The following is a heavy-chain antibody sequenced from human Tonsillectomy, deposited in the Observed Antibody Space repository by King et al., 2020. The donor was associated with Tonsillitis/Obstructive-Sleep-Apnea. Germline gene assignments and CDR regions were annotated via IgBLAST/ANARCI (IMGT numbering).Heavy chain of an antibody. CDR2: ISSSSTYI. CDR1: GFTFSIYN. Sequence: QLVQSGGGLVKPGGSLRLSCAASGFTFSIYNVNWVRQAPGKGLEWVSSISSSSTYIYHADSVKGRFTISRDNAKNSLYLQMNSLRAEDTAVYYCAREQQQLALYSYSYMDVWGKGTTVTVSS. V-gene: IGHV3-21*01. CDR3: AREQQQLALYSYSYMDV. J-gene: IGHJ6*03. D-gene: IGHD6-13*01.